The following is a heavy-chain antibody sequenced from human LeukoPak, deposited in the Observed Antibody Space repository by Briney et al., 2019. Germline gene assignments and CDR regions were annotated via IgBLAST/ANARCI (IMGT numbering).Heavy chain of an antibody. CDR3: ARDLWGAGDFDY. D-gene: IGHD7-27*01. Sequence: PGGSLRLSCAASGFTFNNHALHWVRQAPGKGLEWVSVIYSGGSTYYADSVKGRFTISRDNSKNTLYLQMNSLRAEDTAVYYCARDLWGAGDFDYWGQGTLVTVSS. J-gene: IGHJ4*02. CDR1: GFTFNNHA. CDR2: IYSGGST. V-gene: IGHV3-66*02.